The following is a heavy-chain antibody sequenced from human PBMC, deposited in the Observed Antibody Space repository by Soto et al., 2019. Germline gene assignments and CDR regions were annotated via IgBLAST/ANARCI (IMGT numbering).Heavy chain of an antibody. J-gene: IGHJ6*02. CDR2: IYYSGST. CDR1: GGSISSGGYY. Sequence: QVQLQESGPGLVKPSQTLSLTCTVSGGSISSGGYYWSWIRQHPGKGLEWIGYIYYSGSTYYNPSLKSRVTISVDTSKNQFSLKLSSVTAADTAVYYCAREISTMVRGVPYGMDVWGQGTTVTVSS. V-gene: IGHV4-31*03. CDR3: AREISTMVRGVPYGMDV. D-gene: IGHD3-10*01.